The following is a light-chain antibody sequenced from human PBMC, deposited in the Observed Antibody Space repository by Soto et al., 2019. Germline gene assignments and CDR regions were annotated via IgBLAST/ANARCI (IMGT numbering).Light chain of an antibody. J-gene: IGKJ5*01. CDR3: QNHNSAPIT. V-gene: IGKV1-5*01. Sequence: DIQITHSPSTLSASVRDRVTITCRASQTINSWLAWYQQKPGKAPKVLIYDASSLESGVPSRFSGSGSGTEFTLTITSLQPEDVATFYCQNHNSAPITFGQGTRLEIK. CDR1: QTINSW. CDR2: DAS.